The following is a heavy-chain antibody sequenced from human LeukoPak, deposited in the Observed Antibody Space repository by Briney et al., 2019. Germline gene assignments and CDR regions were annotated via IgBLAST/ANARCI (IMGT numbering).Heavy chain of an antibody. CDR3: AREGLWFGELSTLDP. Sequence: SQTLSLTCAISGDSFPSNSAAWNWIRQSPSRGLDWLGSTYYRSKWYNDYAVSVKSRITINPDTSKNQFSLQLNSVTPEDTAVYYCAREGLWFGELSTLDPWGQGTLVTVSS. J-gene: IGHJ5*02. CDR1: GDSFPSNSAA. D-gene: IGHD3-10*01. CDR2: TYYRSKWYN. V-gene: IGHV6-1*01.